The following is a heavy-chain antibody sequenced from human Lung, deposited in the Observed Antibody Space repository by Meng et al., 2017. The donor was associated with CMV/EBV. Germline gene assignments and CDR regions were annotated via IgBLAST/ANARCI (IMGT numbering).Heavy chain of an antibody. CDR1: GDSVSSNSAA. J-gene: IGHJ5*02. CDR2: TYYRSKWYN. Sequence: LXXAILGDSVSSNSAAWNWIRQSPSRGLEWLGRTYYRSKWYNDFAPSVKSRITFNPDTSKNQLSLHLTFVTPEDTAVYYCARDLNYYESSGNYYVGWLDPWXQGTXVTVSS. V-gene: IGHV6-1*01. D-gene: IGHD3-22*01. CDR3: ARDLNYYESSGNYYVGWLDP.